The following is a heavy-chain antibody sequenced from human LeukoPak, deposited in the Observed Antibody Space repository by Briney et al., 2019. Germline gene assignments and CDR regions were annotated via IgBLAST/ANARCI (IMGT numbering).Heavy chain of an antibody. CDR3: ATQPLQFGELPYFGY. V-gene: IGHV1-24*01. J-gene: IGHJ4*02. Sequence: ASVKVSCKVSGYTLTELSMHWVRQAPGKGLEWMGGFDPEDGETIYAQKFQGRVTMTEDTSTDTAYMELSSLRSEDTAVYYCATQPLQFGELPYFGYWGQGTLVTVSS. CDR1: GYTLTELS. CDR2: FDPEDGET. D-gene: IGHD3-10*01.